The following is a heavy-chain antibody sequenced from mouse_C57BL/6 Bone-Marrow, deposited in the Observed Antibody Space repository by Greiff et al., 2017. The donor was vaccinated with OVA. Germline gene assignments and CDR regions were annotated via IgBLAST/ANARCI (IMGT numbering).Heavy chain of an antibody. CDR3: ARRGCYDGYWDFDY. D-gene: IGHD2-3*01. J-gene: IGHJ2*01. CDR1: GYTFTSYW. CDR2: IDPNSGGT. V-gene: IGHV1-72*01. Sequence: QVHVKQPGAELVKPGASVKLSCKASGYTFTSYWMHWVKQRPGRGLEWIGRIDPNSGGTKYNEKFKSKATLTVDKPSSTAYMQLSSLTSEDSAVYYCARRGCYDGYWDFDYWGQGTTLTVSS.